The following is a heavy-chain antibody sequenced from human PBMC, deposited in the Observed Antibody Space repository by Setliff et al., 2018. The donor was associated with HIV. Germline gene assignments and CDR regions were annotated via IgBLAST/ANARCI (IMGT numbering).Heavy chain of an antibody. CDR1: GYAFSSYG. D-gene: IGHD5-18*01. CDR3: ARSYIAFLSTWYYGMDV. J-gene: IGHJ6*02. Sequence: ASVKVSCKAFGYAFSSYGINWLRQAPGQGLEWMGWIHPYTGDTDQGQKVQGRVTLTRDTSISTAYMELNRLRSDDTAVYYCARSYIAFLSTWYYGMDVWGQGTTVTVSS. CDR2: IHPYTGDT. V-gene: IGHV1-18*01.